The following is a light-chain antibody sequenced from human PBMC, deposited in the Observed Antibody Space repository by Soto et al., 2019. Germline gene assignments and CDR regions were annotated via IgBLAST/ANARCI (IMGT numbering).Light chain of an antibody. CDR1: SSDVGSYNL. CDR2: EVS. J-gene: IGLJ1*01. Sequence: QSALTQAASVSGSPGQSITISCTGTSSDVGSYNLVSWYQQNPGKAPKLMIYEVSKRPSGLSNRFSGSKSGNTASLTISGLHAEDEAEYYCCSYAGSRTPLIFGTGTKLTVL. CDR3: CSYAGSRTPLI. V-gene: IGLV2-23*02.